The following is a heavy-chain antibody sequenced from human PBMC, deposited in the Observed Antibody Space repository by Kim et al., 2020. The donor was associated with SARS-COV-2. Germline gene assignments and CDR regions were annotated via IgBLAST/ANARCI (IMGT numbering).Heavy chain of an antibody. Sequence: TYTPSRTSRVTISVDTSKNQFSLKLGSVTAADPAVYYCAAGGSSSSWFDPWGQGTLVTVSS. CDR3: AAGGSSSSWFDP. V-gene: IGHV4-59*01. J-gene: IGHJ5*02. D-gene: IGHD6-6*01.